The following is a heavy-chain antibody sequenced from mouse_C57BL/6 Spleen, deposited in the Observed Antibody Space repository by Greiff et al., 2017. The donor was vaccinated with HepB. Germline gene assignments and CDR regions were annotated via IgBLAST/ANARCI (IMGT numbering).Heavy chain of an antibody. CDR1: GFNIKDDY. D-gene: IGHD3-3*01. Sequence: VQLQQSGAELVRPGASVKLSCTASGFNIKDDYMHWVKQRPEQGLEWIGWIDPENGDTEYASKFQGKATITADTSSNTAYLQLSSLTSEDTAVYYCTTGEGPAYWGQGTLVTVSA. J-gene: IGHJ3*01. CDR3: TTGEGPAY. CDR2: IDPENGDT. V-gene: IGHV14-4*01.